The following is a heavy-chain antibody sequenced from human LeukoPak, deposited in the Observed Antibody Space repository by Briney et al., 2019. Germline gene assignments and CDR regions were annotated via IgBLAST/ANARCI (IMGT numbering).Heavy chain of an antibody. V-gene: IGHV3-23*01. CDR3: AKDSTTYGGNAKVDY. D-gene: IGHD4-23*01. J-gene: IGHJ4*02. CDR1: GFSFSSYA. Sequence: GGSLRLSCAASGFSFSSYAMSWVRQAPGKGLEWVSAISGSGGRTYYADSVKGRFTISRDNSKNTLYLQMNSLRAEDTAVYYCAKDSTTYGGNAKVDYWGQGTLVTVSS. CDR2: ISGSGGRT.